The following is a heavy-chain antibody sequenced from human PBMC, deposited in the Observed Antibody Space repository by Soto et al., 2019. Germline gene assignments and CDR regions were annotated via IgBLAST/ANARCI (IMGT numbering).Heavy chain of an antibody. Sequence: ASVKVSCKASGFTFTSSAVQWVRQARGQRLEWIGWIVVGSGNTNYAQKFQERVTITRDMSTSTAYMELSSLRSEDTAVYYCAAVTTVVTQIYYGMDVWGQGTTVTVSS. J-gene: IGHJ6*02. CDR3: AAVTTVVTQIYYGMDV. D-gene: IGHD4-17*01. CDR1: GFTFTSSA. V-gene: IGHV1-58*01. CDR2: IVVGSGNT.